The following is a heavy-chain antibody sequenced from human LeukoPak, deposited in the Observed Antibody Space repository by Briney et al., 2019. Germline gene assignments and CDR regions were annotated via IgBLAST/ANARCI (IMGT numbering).Heavy chain of an antibody. CDR3: ARVGDGSGSYYKPWGYYYYYMDV. CDR1: GGSISSSNW. J-gene: IGHJ6*03. D-gene: IGHD3-10*01. CDR2: IYHSGST. Sequence: PSQTLSLTCTVSGGSISSSNWWSWVRQPPGKGLEWIGEIYHSGSTNYNPSLKSRLTISVDKSRNQFSLKLSSVTAADTAVYYCARVGDGSGSYYKPWGYYYYYMDVWGEGTTVTVSS. V-gene: IGHV4-4*02.